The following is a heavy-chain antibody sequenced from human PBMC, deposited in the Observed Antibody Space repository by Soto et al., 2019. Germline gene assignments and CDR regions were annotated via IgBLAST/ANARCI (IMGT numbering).Heavy chain of an antibody. J-gene: IGHJ5*01. CDR3: ARDRIVATILSCLRGAFGNDWFDF. CDR2: IIPILGIA. V-gene: IGHV1-69*04. D-gene: IGHD5-12*01. CDR1: GGTFSSYT. Sequence: SVKVSCKASGGTFSSYTLSWVRQAPGQGLEWMGRIIPILGIANYAQKFQGRVTITADKSTSTAYMELSSLRSEDTAVYYCARDRIVATILSCLRGAFGNDWFDFWSRGTLVTVSS.